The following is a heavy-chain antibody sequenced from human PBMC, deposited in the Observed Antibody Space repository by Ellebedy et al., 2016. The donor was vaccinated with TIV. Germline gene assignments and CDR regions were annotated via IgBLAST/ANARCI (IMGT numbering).Heavy chain of an antibody. J-gene: IGHJ5*02. CDR1: GFTFSSYA. CDR2: ISGSGGST. V-gene: IGHV3-23*01. Sequence: GESLKISXAASGFTFSSYAMSWVRQAPGKGLEWVSAISGSGGSTYYADSVKGRFTISRDNSKNTLYLQMNSLRAEDTAVYYCAKGSGLLWFGGGNWFDPWGQGTLVTVSS. CDR3: AKGSGLLWFGGGNWFDP. D-gene: IGHD3-10*01.